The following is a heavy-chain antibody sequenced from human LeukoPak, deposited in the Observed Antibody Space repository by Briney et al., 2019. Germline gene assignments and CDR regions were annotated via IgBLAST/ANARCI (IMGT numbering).Heavy chain of an antibody. CDR1: GFTFSSYE. Sequence: GGSLRLSCAASGFTFSSYEMNWVRQAPGKGLEWVSYISSGGSTIYYADSVKGRFTISRDNAKNSLYLQMNGLRAEDTAVYYCARDVGDHCSSTSCYGFDYWGQGTLVTVSS. V-gene: IGHV3-48*03. J-gene: IGHJ4*02. D-gene: IGHD2-2*01. CDR3: ARDVGDHCSSTSCYGFDY. CDR2: ISSGGSTI.